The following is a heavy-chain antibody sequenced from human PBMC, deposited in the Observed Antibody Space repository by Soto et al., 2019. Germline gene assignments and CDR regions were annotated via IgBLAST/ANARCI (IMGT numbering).Heavy chain of an antibody. Sequence: QVQLQQWGAGLLKPSETLSLTCAVYGGSFSGYYWSWIRQPPGKGLEWIGEINHSGSTNYNPSLKSRVTLSEDTSKNQFSLKLSSVPAADTAVYYCARGKRRIAVAGSWFDPWGQGTLVTVSS. D-gene: IGHD6-19*01. V-gene: IGHV4-34*01. J-gene: IGHJ5*02. CDR3: ARGKRRIAVAGSWFDP. CDR1: GGSFSGYY. CDR2: INHSGST.